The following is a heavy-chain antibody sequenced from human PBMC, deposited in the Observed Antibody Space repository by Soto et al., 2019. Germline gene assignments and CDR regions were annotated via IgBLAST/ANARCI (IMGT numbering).Heavy chain of an antibody. Sequence: EVQLVESGGALVQPGGSLRLSCAASRFTFSTYEMNWVRQDPGKGLEWVSYISTSGSTVYYADSVKGRFTISRDNTRNSLYLQMNSLRDEDTALYYCVRYCSTTLCNGVATRTFDYWGQGTLVTVSS. J-gene: IGHJ4*02. V-gene: IGHV3-48*03. CDR2: ISTSGSTV. CDR3: VRYCSTTLCNGVATRTFDY. CDR1: RFTFSTYE. D-gene: IGHD2-2*01.